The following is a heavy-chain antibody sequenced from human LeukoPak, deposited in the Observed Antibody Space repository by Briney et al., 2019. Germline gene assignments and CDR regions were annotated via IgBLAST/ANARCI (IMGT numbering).Heavy chain of an antibody. Sequence: GESLKISCKASGYSFTSYWIGWVRQFPGKGLEYMGTIDPRASGTRSSPSFQGQVTISADKSISTAYLEWSSLRASDTAIYYCVRRQSLVAYNDAFDIWGQGTMVTVSS. D-gene: IGHD3-16*01. V-gene: IGHV5-51*01. CDR3: VRRQSLVAYNDAFDI. J-gene: IGHJ3*02. CDR1: GYSFTSYW. CDR2: IDPRASGT.